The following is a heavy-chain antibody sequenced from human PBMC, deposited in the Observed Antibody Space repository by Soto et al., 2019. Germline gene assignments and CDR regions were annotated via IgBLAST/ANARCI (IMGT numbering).Heavy chain of an antibody. CDR1: GYTFTSYG. Sequence: ASVNVSCKASGYTFTSYGISWVRQAPGQGLEWMGWISAYNGNTNYAQKLQGRVTMTTDTSTSTAYMELRSRRSDDTAVYYCARDGAAASGTRYFDYWGQGTLDTVSS. V-gene: IGHV1-18*04. CDR2: ISAYNGNT. CDR3: ARDGAAASGTRYFDY. D-gene: IGHD6-13*01. J-gene: IGHJ4*02.